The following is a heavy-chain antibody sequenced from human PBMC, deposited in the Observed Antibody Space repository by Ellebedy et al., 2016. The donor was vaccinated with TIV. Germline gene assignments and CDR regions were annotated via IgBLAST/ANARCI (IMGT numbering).Heavy chain of an antibody. V-gene: IGHV1-18*01. CDR2: ISTYNGKT. CDR3: ARVSAVTAHFDH. D-gene: IGHD2-21*02. CDR1: GYRFDSYA. Sequence: AASVKVSCKASGYRFDSYALTWVREAPGQGLEWMGWISTYNGKTNYAQNFQGRVTLTTDTSTSTAYIELRSLTTDDKAVYFCARVSAVTAHFDHWGQGSLVTVSS. J-gene: IGHJ4*02.